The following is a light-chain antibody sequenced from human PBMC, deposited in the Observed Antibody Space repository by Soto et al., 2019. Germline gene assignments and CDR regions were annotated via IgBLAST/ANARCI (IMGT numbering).Light chain of an antibody. Sequence: DIEMTQSPASLCVSPGERATLXCRASQSVSSNLAWYQQKPGQAPRLLIDGASTTAHGTPASCSGSGSATEFTPTISSLEPEDSAVHYRQQRHMWPITFGQGTRLEIK. CDR2: GAS. J-gene: IGKJ5*01. CDR3: QQRHMWPIT. CDR1: QSVSSN. V-gene: IGKV3-15*01.